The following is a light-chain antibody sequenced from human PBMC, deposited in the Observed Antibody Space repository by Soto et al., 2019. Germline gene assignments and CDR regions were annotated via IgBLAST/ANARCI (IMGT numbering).Light chain of an antibody. CDR1: SSDVGGYNY. Sequence: QSVLPQPASVSGSPGQSITISCTGTSSDVGGYNYVSWYQQHPGKAPKLMIYDVSNRPSGLSNRFSGSTSGNTSSLTISGLEAEDEADYYCSLYISSTSYVFGTGTKLT. CDR3: SLYISSTSYV. V-gene: IGLV2-14*01. CDR2: DVS. J-gene: IGLJ1*01.